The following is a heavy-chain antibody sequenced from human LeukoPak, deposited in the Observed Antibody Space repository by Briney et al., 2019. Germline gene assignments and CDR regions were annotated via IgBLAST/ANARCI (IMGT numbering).Heavy chain of an antibody. D-gene: IGHD1-1*01. CDR1: GLTFSNYG. Sequence: KTGGSLRLSCAASGLTFSNYGMHWVRQAPGKGLEWVTYIRYDGRNKFYADFVKGRFTISRDNSKSTLFLQMSSLRTEDTAIYYCAKGGSNNWSFDYWGQGTLVTVSS. J-gene: IGHJ4*02. CDR3: AKGGSNNWSFDY. CDR2: IRYDGRNK. V-gene: IGHV3-30*02.